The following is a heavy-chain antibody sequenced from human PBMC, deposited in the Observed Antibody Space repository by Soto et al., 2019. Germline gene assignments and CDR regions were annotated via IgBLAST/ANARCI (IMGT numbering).Heavy chain of an antibody. V-gene: IGHV3-33*01. CDR1: GFTFSSYG. J-gene: IGHJ6*02. CDR3: ARGGSSGWRATEGGMDV. D-gene: IGHD6-19*01. CDR2: IWYDGSNK. Sequence: QVQLVESGGGVVQPGRSLRLSCAASGFTFSSYGMHWVRQAPGKGLEWVAVIWYDGSNKYYADSVKGRFTISRDNSKNTLYLQMHSLRAEDTAVYYCARGGSSGWRATEGGMDVWGQGTTVTVSS.